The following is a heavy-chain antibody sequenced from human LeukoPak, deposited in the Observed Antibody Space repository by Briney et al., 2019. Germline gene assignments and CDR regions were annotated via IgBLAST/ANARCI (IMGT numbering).Heavy chain of an antibody. D-gene: IGHD2-2*01. Sequence: GASLRLSCAASGFTFSSYAMSWVRQAPGKGLEWVSAISGSGGSTYYADSVKGRFTISRDNSKNTLYLQMNSLRAEDTAVYYCAKDAPLVVVPAARGYYGMDVWGQGTTVTVSS. CDR3: AKDAPLVVVPAARGYYGMDV. J-gene: IGHJ6*02. CDR1: GFTFSSYA. V-gene: IGHV3-23*01. CDR2: ISGSGGST.